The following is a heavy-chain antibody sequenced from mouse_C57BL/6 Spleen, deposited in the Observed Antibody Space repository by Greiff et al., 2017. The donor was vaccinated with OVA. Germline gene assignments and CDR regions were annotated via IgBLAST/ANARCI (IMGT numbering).Heavy chain of an antibody. CDR1: GYTFTSYW. CDR2: IYPSDSET. V-gene: IGHV1-61*01. CDR3: ARSSYSRYAMDY. J-gene: IGHJ4*01. D-gene: IGHD2-12*01. Sequence: QVQLKQPGAELVRPGSSVKLSCKASGYTFTSYWMDWVKQRPGQGLEWIGNIYPSDSETHYNQKFKDKATLTVDKSSSTAYMQLSSLTSEDSAVYYCARSSYSRYAMDYWGQGTSVTVSS.